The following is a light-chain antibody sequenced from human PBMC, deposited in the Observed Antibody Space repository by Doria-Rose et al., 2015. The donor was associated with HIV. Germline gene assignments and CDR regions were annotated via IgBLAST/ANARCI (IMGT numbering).Light chain of an antibody. CDR2: DGS. Sequence: TQPPGTLSLSPGERATLSCRASQSFSSTYLAWYQQKPGQAPSLLIYDGSTRATGIPNRFSASGSGTDFTLTINRLEPEDFALYYCHKYGTSWTFGQGTKVEI. V-gene: IGKV3-20*01. CDR1: QSFSSTY. CDR3: HKYGTSWT. J-gene: IGKJ1*01.